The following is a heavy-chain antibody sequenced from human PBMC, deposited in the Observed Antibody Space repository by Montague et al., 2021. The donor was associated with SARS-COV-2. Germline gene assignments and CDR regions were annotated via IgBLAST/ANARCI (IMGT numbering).Heavy chain of an antibody. Sequence: SLSLSCAASGFTFSSYEMNWVRQAPGKGLEWVSYICSSGSTIYYADPVKGRFTISRDNSKNSLYLQMDSLRAADTAVYYCTRLLRGYDYGPDYWGQGTLVTVSS. CDR3: TRLLRGYDYGPDY. J-gene: IGHJ4*02. V-gene: IGHV3-48*03. D-gene: IGHD5-18*01. CDR2: ICSSGSTI. CDR1: GFTFSSYE.